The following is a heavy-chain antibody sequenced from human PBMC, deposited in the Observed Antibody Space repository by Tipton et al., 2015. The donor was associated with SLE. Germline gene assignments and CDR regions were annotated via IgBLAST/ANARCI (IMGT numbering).Heavy chain of an antibody. CDR2: VSPSGGT. D-gene: IGHD3-10*01. CDR1: GGSLNNHF. J-gene: IGHJ6*03. Sequence: TLSLTCTVSGGSLNNHFCSWVRQSAGKGLEWIGRVSPSGGTNYNPSLKSRVTMSVDTSKNQFSLKLSSVTAGDSAIYYCARGRITMVRGRRSYYYMDVWGKGTTVTVSS. CDR3: ARGRITMVRGRRSYYYMDV. V-gene: IGHV4-4*07.